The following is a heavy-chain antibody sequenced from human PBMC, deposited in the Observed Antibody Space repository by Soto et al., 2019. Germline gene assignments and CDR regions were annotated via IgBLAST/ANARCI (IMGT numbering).Heavy chain of an antibody. Sequence: HPGGSLRLSCAASGFTFSSYAMHWVRQAPGKGLEWVAVISYDGSNKYYADSVKGRFTISRDNSKNTLYLQMNSLRAEDTAVYYCAREFVVPAANSHYYYYYGMDVWGQGTTVTVSS. J-gene: IGHJ6*02. V-gene: IGHV3-30-3*01. CDR1: GFTFSSYA. D-gene: IGHD2-2*01. CDR2: ISYDGSNK. CDR3: AREFVVPAANSHYYYYYGMDV.